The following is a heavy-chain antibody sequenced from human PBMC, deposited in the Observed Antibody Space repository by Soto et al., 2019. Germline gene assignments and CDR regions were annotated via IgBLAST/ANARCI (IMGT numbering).Heavy chain of an antibody. J-gene: IGHJ4*02. V-gene: IGHV4-30-4*01. D-gene: IGHD6-13*01. CDR1: GGSVGSGDYY. Sequence: QVQLQESGPGLVKPSQTVSLTCTVSGGSVGSGDYYWSWIRQPPGNGLEWIGHIHYSGSTNYTPPFESRVTISLDAPKIQFSLTRRSVTAEDTAVYYCARASWLEQLGYWGQGTQVTVSS. CDR3: ARASWLEQLGY. CDR2: IHYSGST.